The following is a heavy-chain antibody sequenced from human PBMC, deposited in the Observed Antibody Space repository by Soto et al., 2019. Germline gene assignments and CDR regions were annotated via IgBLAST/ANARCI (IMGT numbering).Heavy chain of an antibody. Sequence: GESLKISCKGSGYSFTSYWIGWVRQMPGKGLEWMGIIYPGDSDTRYSPSFQGQVTISADKSISTAYLHMNSLRAEDTALYYCARELYYYGSGSPGAFDIWGQGTMVTVSS. V-gene: IGHV5-51*01. CDR3: ARELYYYGSGSPGAFDI. CDR2: IYPGDSDT. D-gene: IGHD3-10*01. CDR1: GYSFTSYW. J-gene: IGHJ3*02.